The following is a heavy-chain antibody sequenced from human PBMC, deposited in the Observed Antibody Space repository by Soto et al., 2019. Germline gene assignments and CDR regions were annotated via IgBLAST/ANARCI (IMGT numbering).Heavy chain of an antibody. CDR3: AKDRRSLGSGPTAFDI. Sequence: GGSLRLSCVACGLMYINYPMSCVRQGPGEGLAWGAGISGRGDSADYADSVKGRFTIARDNSKNTVNWQMNSVRADDTAVYYCAKDRRSLGSGPTAFDIWGQGTMVTVSS. CDR2: ISGRGDSA. CDR1: GLMYINYP. V-gene: IGHV3-23*01. J-gene: IGHJ3*02. D-gene: IGHD6-19*01.